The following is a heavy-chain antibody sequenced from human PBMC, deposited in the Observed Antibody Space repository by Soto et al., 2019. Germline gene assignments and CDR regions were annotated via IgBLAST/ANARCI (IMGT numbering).Heavy chain of an antibody. D-gene: IGHD3-22*01. CDR1: GFTFNMYA. CDR2: ISDGGGRT. J-gene: IGHJ4*02. Sequence: EVQLLESGGDLVQPGGSLRLSCAASGFTFNMYAMSWVRQAPGKGLEWVSAISDGGGRTYYTDSVKGRFSISRDISKNTLYLQMNTLRAEDTAVYYCAKGLVVTHPASDYWGQGTLVTVSS. CDR3: AKGLVVTHPASDY. V-gene: IGHV3-23*01.